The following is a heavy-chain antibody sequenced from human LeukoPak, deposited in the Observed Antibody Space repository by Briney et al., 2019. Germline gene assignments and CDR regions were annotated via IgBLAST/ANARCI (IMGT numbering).Heavy chain of an antibody. Sequence: GASVMVSCKASGYTFSNNGISWVRQAPGHGLEWMGWISTYNGNTNYAQKLQGRVTMTTDTSTSTAYMELRSLRSDDTAVYYCARESGRDFADWGQGTLVTVSS. J-gene: IGHJ4*02. CDR1: GYTFSNNG. CDR2: ISTYNGNT. V-gene: IGHV1-18*01. D-gene: IGHD3/OR15-3a*01. CDR3: ARESGRDFAD.